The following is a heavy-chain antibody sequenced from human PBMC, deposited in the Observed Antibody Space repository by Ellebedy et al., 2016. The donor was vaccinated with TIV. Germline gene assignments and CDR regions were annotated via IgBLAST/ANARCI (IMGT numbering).Heavy chain of an antibody. CDR1: GGTFSSYA. J-gene: IGHJ4*02. D-gene: IGHD2-2*01. CDR3: AMSTIVVPAASYFDY. CDR2: IIPIFGTA. Sequence: SVKVSXXASGGTFSSYAISWVRQAPGQGLEWMGGIIPIFGTANYAQKFQGRVTITADESTSTAYMELSSLRSEDTAVYYCAMSTIVVPAASYFDYWGQGTLVTVSS. V-gene: IGHV1-69*13.